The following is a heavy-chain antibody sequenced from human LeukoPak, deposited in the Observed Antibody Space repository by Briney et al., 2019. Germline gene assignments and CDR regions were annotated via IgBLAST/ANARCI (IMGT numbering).Heavy chain of an antibody. Sequence: SETLSLTCSVSGGSISSSSYYWGWIRQPPGKGLEWIGNIYYSGNTYYNPSLKSRVTISVDTSKKQFSLKLSSVTAADTAVYYCARGPGYSYGRGAFDIWGQGTMVTVSS. V-gene: IGHV4-39*07. J-gene: IGHJ3*02. CDR1: GGSISSSSYY. CDR3: ARGPGYSYGRGAFDI. CDR2: IYYSGNT. D-gene: IGHD5-18*01.